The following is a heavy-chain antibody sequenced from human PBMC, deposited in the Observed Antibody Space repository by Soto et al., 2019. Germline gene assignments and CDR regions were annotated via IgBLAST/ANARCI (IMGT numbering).Heavy chain of an antibody. CDR3: AKDLVDCSSTICYPSYYYYYMDV. J-gene: IGHJ6*03. V-gene: IGHV3-23*01. CDR2: ISGSGGST. CDR1: GFTFSSYA. Sequence: EVQLLESGGGLVQPGGSLRLSCAASGFTFSSYAMSWVRQAPGKGLEWVSAISGSGGSTYYADSVKGRFTISRDNSQNTLYQQMNSQRAEDTAVYYCAKDLVDCSSTICYPSYYYYYMDVWGKGTTVTVSS. D-gene: IGHD2-2*01.